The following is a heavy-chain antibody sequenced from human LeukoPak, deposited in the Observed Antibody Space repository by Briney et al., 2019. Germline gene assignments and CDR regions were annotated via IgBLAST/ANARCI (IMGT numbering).Heavy chain of an antibody. Sequence: PGGSLRLSCAASGFTFSNYAMSWVRQPPGKGLEWIGSIYYSGSTYYNPSLKSRVTISVDTSKNQFSLKLSSVTAADTAVYYCAGLAAAGTFYFDYWGQGTLVTVSS. CDR2: IYYSGST. J-gene: IGHJ4*02. CDR3: AGLAAAGTFYFDY. CDR1: GFTFSNYA. V-gene: IGHV4-39*01. D-gene: IGHD6-13*01.